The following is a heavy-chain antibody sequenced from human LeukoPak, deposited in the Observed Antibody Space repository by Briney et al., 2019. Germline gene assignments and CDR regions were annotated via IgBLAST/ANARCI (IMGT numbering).Heavy chain of an antibody. CDR3: ARGAGITMVRGVAPFYYGMDV. Sequence: GASVKVSCKASGYTFTGYYMHWVRQAPGQGLEWMGWINPNSGGTNYAQKFQGWVTMTRDTSISTAYMELSRLRSDDTAVNYCARGAGITMVRGVAPFYYGMDVWGQGTTVTVSS. D-gene: IGHD3-10*01. V-gene: IGHV1-2*04. CDR1: GYTFTGYY. J-gene: IGHJ6*02. CDR2: INPNSGGT.